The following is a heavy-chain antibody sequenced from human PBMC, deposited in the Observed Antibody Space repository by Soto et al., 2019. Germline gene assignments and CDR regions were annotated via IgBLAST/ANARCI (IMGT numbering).Heavy chain of an antibody. V-gene: IGHV1-8*01. CDR2: MYPNNGQT. Sequence: QVPLVQSGAEVKRPGASVKVSCKASGDTFSNFDFNWVRQATGQGPEWMGWMYPNNGQTAYARTFQGRVTMTWNSSTSTAYMELSSLTSEDTAVYYCATMIRGLIHWLDPWGQGTLVTVSS. CDR1: GDTFSNFD. D-gene: IGHD3-16*01. J-gene: IGHJ5*02. CDR3: ATMIRGLIHWLDP.